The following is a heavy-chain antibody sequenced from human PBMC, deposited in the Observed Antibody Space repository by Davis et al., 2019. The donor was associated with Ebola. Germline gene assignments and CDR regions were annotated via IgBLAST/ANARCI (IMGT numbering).Heavy chain of an antibody. V-gene: IGHV3-23*01. CDR3: AKPNTGIAVAAAFDY. CDR2: ISGSGGST. J-gene: IGHJ4*02. CDR1: GFTFSSYA. Sequence: GESLKISCAASGFTFSSYAMSWVRQAPGKGLEWVSAISGSGGSTYYADSVKGRFTISRDNSKNTLYLQMNSLRAEDTAVYYCAKPNTGIAVAAAFDYWGQGTLVTVSS. D-gene: IGHD6-19*01.